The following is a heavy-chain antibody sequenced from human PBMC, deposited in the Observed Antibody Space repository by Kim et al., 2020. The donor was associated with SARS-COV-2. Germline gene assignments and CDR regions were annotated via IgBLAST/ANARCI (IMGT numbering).Heavy chain of an antibody. CDR3: EGEFLSNRNHDIYYMDV. Sequence: SETLSLTCTVSGVSISIYYWSWIRPPPGKGLEWIGYIHYSGSTNYNPSLKSRVTISVDASKNQFSLRMSSVTAADTDVYYCEGEFLSNRNHDIYYMDVWGKGTTFTVA. D-gene: IGHD1-20*01. J-gene: IGHJ6*03. V-gene: IGHV4-59*01. CDR2: IHYSGST. CDR1: GVSISIYY.